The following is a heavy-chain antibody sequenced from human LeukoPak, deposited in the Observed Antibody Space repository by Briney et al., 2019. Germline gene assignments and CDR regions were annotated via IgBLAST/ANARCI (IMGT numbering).Heavy chain of an antibody. V-gene: IGHV3-30-3*02. D-gene: IGHD6-19*01. Sequence: QSGGSLRLSCAASGFTFSDYNMHWVRQAPGKGLDWVALMSPDGNKKYYADSVKGRFTISRDNSKNTLYLQMNNLRAEDTALYYCAKNQGQWLVPVDYWGQGTLVTVSS. CDR3: AKNQGQWLVPVDY. J-gene: IGHJ4*02. CDR2: MSPDGNKK. CDR1: GFTFSDYN.